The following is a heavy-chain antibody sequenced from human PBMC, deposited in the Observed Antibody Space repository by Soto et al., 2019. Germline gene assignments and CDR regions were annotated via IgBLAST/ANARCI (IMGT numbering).Heavy chain of an antibody. V-gene: IGHV5-10-1*01. CDR1: GYSFTSYW. J-gene: IGHJ5*02. Sequence: SLNISCKGSGYSFTSYWISWVRQMPGKGLEWMGRIDPSDSHTNYNPSFHGHVTINPDTSKNQFSLQLNSVTPEDTAVYYCAREIPGGWFDPWGQGTLVTVSS. CDR2: IDPSDSHT. CDR3: AREIPGGWFDP. D-gene: IGHD3-10*01.